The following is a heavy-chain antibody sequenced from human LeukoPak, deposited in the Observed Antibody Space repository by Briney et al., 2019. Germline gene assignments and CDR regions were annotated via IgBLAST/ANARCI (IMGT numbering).Heavy chain of an antibody. CDR2: IYTSGST. D-gene: IGHD5-18*01. V-gene: IGHV4-4*07. J-gene: IGHJ5*02. CDR1: GGSISIYY. CDR3: AESPGGYSYGPGP. Sequence: SETLSLTCTVSGGSISIYYWSWIRQPAGKGLEWIGRIYTSGSTNYNPSLKSRVTMSVDTSKNQFSLNLSSVTTADTAVYYCAESPGGYSYGPGPWGQGTLVTVSS.